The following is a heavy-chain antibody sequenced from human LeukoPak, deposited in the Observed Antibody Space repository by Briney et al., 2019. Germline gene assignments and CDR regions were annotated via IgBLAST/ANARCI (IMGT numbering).Heavy chain of an antibody. CDR3: ARELNADDAFEI. Sequence: GGSLRLSCAASGFTFSSYEMNWVRQAPGKGLEWVSYISSSGSTIYYADSVKGRFTISRDNAKNSLYLQMNSLRAHDTAVYYLARELNADDAFEIWGQGTMVTVSS. V-gene: IGHV3-48*03. CDR2: ISSSGSTI. CDR1: GFTFSSYE. J-gene: IGHJ3*02. D-gene: IGHD2-8*01.